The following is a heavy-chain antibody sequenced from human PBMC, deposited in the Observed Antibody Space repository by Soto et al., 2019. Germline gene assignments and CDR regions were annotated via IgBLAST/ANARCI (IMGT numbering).Heavy chain of an antibody. Sequence: QVQLVESGGGVVQPGRSLRLSCAASGFTFSSYAMHWVRQAPGKGLEWVAIISYDGSNKYYADSVKGRFTISRDNSKNXXYLQMNSLRAEDTAVYYCARVRDSSGAPYYYGMDVWGQGTTVTVSS. CDR2: ISYDGSNK. CDR1: GFTFSSYA. V-gene: IGHV3-30-3*01. J-gene: IGHJ6*02. CDR3: ARVRDSSGAPYYYGMDV. D-gene: IGHD2-15*01.